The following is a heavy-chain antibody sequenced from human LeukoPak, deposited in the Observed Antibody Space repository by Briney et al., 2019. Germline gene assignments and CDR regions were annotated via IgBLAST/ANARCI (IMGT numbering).Heavy chain of an antibody. V-gene: IGHV4-30-2*01. CDR3: ARGLPGRELGTGSYEQSRTRWFDP. D-gene: IGHD3-10*01. Sequence: PSETLSLTCAVSGGSISSGGYSWSWIRQPPGKGLEWIGYIYHSGSTYYNPSLKSRVTISVDRSKNQFSLKLSSVTAADTAVYYCARGLPGRELGTGSYEQSRTRWFDPWGQGTLVTVSS. CDR2: IYHSGST. J-gene: IGHJ5*02. CDR1: GGSISSGGYS.